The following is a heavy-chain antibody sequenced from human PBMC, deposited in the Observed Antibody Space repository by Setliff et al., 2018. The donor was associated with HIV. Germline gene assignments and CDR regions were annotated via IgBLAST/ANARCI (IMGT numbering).Heavy chain of an antibody. CDR1: GGSINRGNYY. Sequence: PSETLSLTCSVSGGSINRGNYYWTWIRQSAGKGLEWIWHIHITGNTDYNPSLKSRVTFSLDTARNQFSLKLTSVTAADTAAYFCARVSTDYVWGSFLSSGPYYFDFWGQGALVTVSS. CDR2: IHITGNT. D-gene: IGHD3-16*01. CDR3: ARVSTDYVWGSFLSSGPYYFDF. J-gene: IGHJ4*02. V-gene: IGHV4-61*09.